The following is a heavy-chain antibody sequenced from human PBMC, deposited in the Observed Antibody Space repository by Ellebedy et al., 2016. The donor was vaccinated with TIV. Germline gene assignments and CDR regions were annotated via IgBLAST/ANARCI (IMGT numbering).Heavy chain of an antibody. D-gene: IGHD1-14*01. CDR1: GGSFSSYY. V-gene: IGHV4-4*07. CDR3: ARLRQSRDRSHWYFDL. J-gene: IGHJ2*01. CDR2: IFMSGST. Sequence: GSLRLSXTVSGGSFSSYYWSWIRQSAGKGLEWIGRIFMSGSTSYNPSLKNRVPMSVDASTTQLSLNLSSVTAADTAVYFCARLRQSRDRSHWYFDLWGRGTLVTVSS.